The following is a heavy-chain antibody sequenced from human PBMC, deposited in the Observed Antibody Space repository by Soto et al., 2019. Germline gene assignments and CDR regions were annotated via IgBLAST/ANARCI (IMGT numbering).Heavy chain of an antibody. CDR3: ARVPYDSSGYLCYFDY. CDR2: IYYSGST. CDR1: GGSISSSSYY. V-gene: IGHV4-39*01. J-gene: IGHJ4*02. D-gene: IGHD3-22*01. Sequence: SETLSLTCTVSGGSISSSSYYWGWIRQPPGKGLEWIGSIYYSGSTYYNPSLKSRVTISVDTSKNQFSLKLSSVTAADTAVYYCARVPYDSSGYLCYFDYWGQGTLVTVSS.